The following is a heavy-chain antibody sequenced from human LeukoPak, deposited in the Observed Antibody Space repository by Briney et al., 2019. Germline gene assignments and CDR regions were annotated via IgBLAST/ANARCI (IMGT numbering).Heavy chain of an antibody. CDR2: ISSSSSTI. CDR3: AREAARVSFDY. D-gene: IGHD6-6*01. V-gene: IGHV3-48*01. J-gene: IGHJ4*02. Sequence: GGSLRLSCAASGFTFSSYSMNWVRQAPGKGLEWVSYISSSSSTIYYADSVKGRFTISRDNAKNSLYLQMNSLRAEDTAVYYCAREAARVSFDYWGQGTLVTVSS. CDR1: GFTFSSYS.